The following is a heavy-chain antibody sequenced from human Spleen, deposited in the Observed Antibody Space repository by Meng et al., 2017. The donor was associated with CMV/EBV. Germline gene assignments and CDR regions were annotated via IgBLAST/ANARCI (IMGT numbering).Heavy chain of an antibody. CDR2: IWYDGSNK. Sequence: GESLKISCAASGFTFSSYGMHWVRQAPGKGLEWVAVIWYDGSNKYYADSVKGRFTISRDNSKNTLYLQMNSLRAEDTAVYCCARYCSSTSCDARSDAFDIWGQGTMVTVSS. J-gene: IGHJ3*02. D-gene: IGHD2-2*01. CDR1: GFTFSSYG. V-gene: IGHV3-33*01. CDR3: ARYCSSTSCDARSDAFDI.